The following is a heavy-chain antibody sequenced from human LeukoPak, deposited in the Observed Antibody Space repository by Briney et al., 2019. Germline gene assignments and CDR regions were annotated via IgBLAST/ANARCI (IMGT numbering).Heavy chain of an antibody. J-gene: IGHJ4*02. CDR2: IKSKTADGTQ. CDR1: VLTFNNAC. V-gene: IGHV3-15*01. D-gene: IGHD6-6*01. Sequence: GGSLTLSCAASVLTFNNACLSWVRQDPGKGLECLGRIKSKTADGTQDYSAPVTGRLTISRGDSKNTLYLRRDSVTAEDTSVYYCTTDQYSGSVTFYYCGQGTLVTVS. CDR3: TTDQYSGSVTFYY.